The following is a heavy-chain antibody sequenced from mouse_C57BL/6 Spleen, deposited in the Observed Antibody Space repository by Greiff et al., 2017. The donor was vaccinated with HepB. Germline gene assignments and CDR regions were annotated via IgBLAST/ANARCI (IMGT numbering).Heavy chain of an antibody. D-gene: IGHD1-1*01. CDR3: ARIYGSSYGGYFDV. V-gene: IGHV1-82*01. CDR1: GYAFSSSW. Sequence: VKLVESGPELVKPGASVKISCKASGYAFSSSWMNWVKQRPGKGLEWIGRIYPGDGDTNYNGKFKGKATLTADKSSSTAYMQLSSLTSEDSAVYFCARIYGSSYGGYFDVWGTGTTVTVSS. J-gene: IGHJ1*03. CDR2: IYPGDGDT.